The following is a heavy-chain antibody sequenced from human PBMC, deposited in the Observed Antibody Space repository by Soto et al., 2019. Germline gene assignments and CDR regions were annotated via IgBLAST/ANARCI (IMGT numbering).Heavy chain of an antibody. V-gene: IGHV3-23*01. CDR2: VSIVGST. Sequence: DVQLLESGGGLVQPEGSLRRSCAASGFTFSSYAMGWVRQGPGKGLEWVAVVSIVGSTHYADSERGRFTISRDNSKNTLSLQMNSLTAEDTAVYFWAKRRGAGGHFDYWGQGALVTVSS. D-gene: IGHD2-15*01. J-gene: IGHJ4*02. CDR1: GFTFSSYA. CDR3: AKRRGAGGHFDY.